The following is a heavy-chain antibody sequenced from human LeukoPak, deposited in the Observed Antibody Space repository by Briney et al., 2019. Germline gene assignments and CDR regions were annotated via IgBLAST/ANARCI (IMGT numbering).Heavy chain of an antibody. J-gene: IGHJ4*02. CDR1: GGSISSYY. Sequence: SETLSLTCTVSGGSISSYYWSWIRQPPGKGLEWIGYIYYSGSTNYNPSLKSRVTISVDTSKNQFSLKLSSVTAADTAVYYCARVYDSSGYYYDYWGQGTLVTVSS. D-gene: IGHD3-22*01. CDR2: IYYSGST. CDR3: ARVYDSSGYYYDY. V-gene: IGHV4-59*01.